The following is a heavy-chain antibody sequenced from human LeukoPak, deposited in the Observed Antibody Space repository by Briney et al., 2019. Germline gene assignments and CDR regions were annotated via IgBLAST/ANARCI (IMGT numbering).Heavy chain of an antibody. V-gene: IGHV4-39*07. D-gene: IGHD4-17*01. Sequence: PSETLSLTCTVSGGSISSSSYYWGWIRQPPGKGLEWIGSIYYSGSTYYNPSLKSRVTISVDTSKNQFSLKLSSVTAADTAVYYCAREIDYGDYSGVDYWGQGTLVTVSS. J-gene: IGHJ4*02. CDR3: AREIDYGDYSGVDY. CDR2: IYYSGST. CDR1: GGSISSSSYY.